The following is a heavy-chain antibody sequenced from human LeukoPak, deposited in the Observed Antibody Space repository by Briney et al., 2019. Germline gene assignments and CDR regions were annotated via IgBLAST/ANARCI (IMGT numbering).Heavy chain of an antibody. V-gene: IGHV3-30*01. CDR3: ASQSRDGYNLDY. CDR2: ISYDGSNK. Sequence: GRCLRLSCAASGFTFSSYAMHWVRQAPGKGLECVAVISYDGSNKYYADSVKGRFTISRDNSKNTLYLQMNSLRAEDTAVYYCASQSRDGYNLDYWGQGTLVTVSS. J-gene: IGHJ4*02. CDR1: GFTFSSYA. D-gene: IGHD5-24*01.